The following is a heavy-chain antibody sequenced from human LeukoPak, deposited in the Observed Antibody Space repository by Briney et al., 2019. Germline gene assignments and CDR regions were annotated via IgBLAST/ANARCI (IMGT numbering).Heavy chain of an antibody. Sequence: GGSLRHSCTASGFPFSGYWISWVREAPGKGLEWVANIKEDGSVQDYVDYVKGRFTISRDNAKNSVYLQMSSLRVDDTAVYYCVGQLLRVVWGKGTTVTVSS. D-gene: IGHD2-2*01. J-gene: IGHJ6*04. V-gene: IGHV3-7*01. CDR3: VGQLLRVV. CDR2: IKEDGSVQ. CDR1: GFPFSGYW.